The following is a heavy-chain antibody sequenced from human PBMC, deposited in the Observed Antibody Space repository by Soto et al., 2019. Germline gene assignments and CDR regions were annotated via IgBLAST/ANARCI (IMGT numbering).Heavy chain of an antibody. CDR3: ARRVYSDGWFSAIHDAFDV. Sequence: QLQLQESGPGLVKPSETLSLSCTVSGGSITSGAFYWGWIRQSPGKGLEWIATISYSDITYSNPSFKSRVTLSLDTSKSQFSLRLPSVTAADSAVYFCARRVYSDGWFSAIHDAFDVWGQGTLVSVSS. J-gene: IGHJ3*01. V-gene: IGHV4-39*01. CDR1: GGSITSGAFY. CDR2: ISYSDIT. D-gene: IGHD6-19*01.